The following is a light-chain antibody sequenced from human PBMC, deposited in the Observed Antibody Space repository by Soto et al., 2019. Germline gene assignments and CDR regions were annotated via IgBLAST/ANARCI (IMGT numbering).Light chain of an antibody. CDR2: DAS. Sequence: DIVMTQSPDSLAVSLGERATLDCKSSQTVLNSSNNKTYLAWFQQKPGKAPKLLIYDASSLESGVPQRFSGSGSGTEFTLTISSLQTDDFSTYYCQQYHSYWTFGQGTKVDIK. CDR1: QTVLNSSNNKTY. CDR3: QQYHSYWT. J-gene: IGKJ1*01. V-gene: IGKV4-1*01.